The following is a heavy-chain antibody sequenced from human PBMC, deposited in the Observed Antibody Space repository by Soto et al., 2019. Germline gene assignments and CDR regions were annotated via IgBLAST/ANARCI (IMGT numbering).Heavy chain of an antibody. CDR3: AKRYYYDNSGLWDY. D-gene: IGHD3-22*01. CDR1: GFTFSNYA. J-gene: IGHJ4*02. CDR2: ISSSGGST. Sequence: EVQLLESGGGLVQPGGSLRLSCAASGFTFSNYAISWVRQAPGKGLEWVSAISSSGGSTHYGDSVKGRFTISRDNSKNTLYLQMNSLRAEDTAVYYCAKRYYYDNSGLWDYWGQGTLVTVSS. V-gene: IGHV3-23*01.